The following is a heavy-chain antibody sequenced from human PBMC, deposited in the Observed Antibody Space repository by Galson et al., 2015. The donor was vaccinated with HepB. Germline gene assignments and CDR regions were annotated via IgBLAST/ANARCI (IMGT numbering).Heavy chain of an antibody. CDR2: IIPIFSST. CDR3: ANSTVTTDWFDP. CDR1: GGTFSNYA. D-gene: IGHD1-7*01. V-gene: IGHV1-69*01. Sequence: SCKASGGTFSNYAFNWLRQVPGQGLEWMGGIIPIFSSTTSAQKFMGRVTFTADEFTNTAYMELSSLRSEDTAVYFCANSTVTTDWFDPWGQGTLVTVSS. J-gene: IGHJ5*02.